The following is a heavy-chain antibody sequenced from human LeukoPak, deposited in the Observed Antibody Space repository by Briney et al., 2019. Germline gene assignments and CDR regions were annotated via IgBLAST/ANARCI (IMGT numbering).Heavy chain of an antibody. V-gene: IGHV1-2*02. J-gene: IGHJ4*02. D-gene: IGHD3-9*01. CDR2: INPDSGGT. Sequence: GASVKVSCKSSGYTFTGYYMRWVRQAPGQGLEWMGWINPDSGGTNYAQKFQGRVTMTRDTSISTAYMELSRLRSDDTAVYYCARTAIFSPFSFDYWGQGTLVTVSS. CDR3: ARTAIFSPFSFDY. CDR1: GYTFTGYY.